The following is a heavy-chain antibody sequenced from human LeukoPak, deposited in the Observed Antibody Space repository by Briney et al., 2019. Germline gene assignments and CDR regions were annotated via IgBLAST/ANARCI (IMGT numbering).Heavy chain of an antibody. D-gene: IGHD5-18*01. CDR2: INTNTGNP. V-gene: IGHV7-4-1*02. CDR1: GYTLTSYA. J-gene: IGHJ4*02. CDR3: GRDPKLGIRGYTYGYIDY. Sequence: ASVKVSCKTSGYTLTSYAISWVRQAPGQGLEWMGWINTNTGNPTYAQGFTRRYVFSLDTSVSTAYLQISGLKVDDTAVYYCGRDPKLGIRGYTYGYIDYWGQGTLVTVSS.